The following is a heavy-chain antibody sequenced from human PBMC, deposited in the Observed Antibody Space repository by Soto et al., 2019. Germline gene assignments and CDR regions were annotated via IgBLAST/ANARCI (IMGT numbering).Heavy chain of an antibody. V-gene: IGHV1-69*06. D-gene: IGHD3-10*01. Sequence: SVKVSCKASGGTFSSYAISWVRQAPGQGLEWMGGIIPIFGTANYAQKFQGRVTITADKSTSTAYMELSSLRSEDTAVYYCAREKEYRSGRTDYYYSGMDVCGQGTTVTVSS. CDR1: GGTFSSYA. CDR2: IIPIFGTA. J-gene: IGHJ6*02. CDR3: AREKEYRSGRTDYYYSGMDV.